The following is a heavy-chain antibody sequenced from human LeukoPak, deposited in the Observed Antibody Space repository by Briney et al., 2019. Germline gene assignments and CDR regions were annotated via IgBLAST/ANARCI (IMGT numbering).Heavy chain of an antibody. J-gene: IGHJ4*02. CDR2: INHSGST. V-gene: IGHV4-34*01. CDR3: ARGNYGSGSYYLDY. D-gene: IGHD3-10*01. Sequence: GSLRLSCAASGFTVSSNYMSWIRQPPGKGLEWIGEINHSGSTNYNPSLKSRVTISVDTSKNQFSLKLSSVTAADTAVYYCARGNYGSGSYYLDYWGQGTLVTVSS. CDR1: GFTVSSNY.